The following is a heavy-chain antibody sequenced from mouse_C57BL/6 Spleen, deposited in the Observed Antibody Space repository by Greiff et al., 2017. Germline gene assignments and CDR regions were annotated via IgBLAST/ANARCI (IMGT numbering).Heavy chain of an antibody. Sequence: EVKLMESGPELVKPGASVKIPCKASGYTFTDYNMDWVKQSHGKSLEWIGDINPNNGGTIYNQKFKGKATLTVDKSSSTAYMELRSLTSEDTAVYYCARRDYGNYVGFAYWGQGTLVTVSA. J-gene: IGHJ3*01. CDR3: ARRDYGNYVGFAY. D-gene: IGHD2-1*01. CDR1: GYTFTDYN. CDR2: INPNNGGT. V-gene: IGHV1-18*01.